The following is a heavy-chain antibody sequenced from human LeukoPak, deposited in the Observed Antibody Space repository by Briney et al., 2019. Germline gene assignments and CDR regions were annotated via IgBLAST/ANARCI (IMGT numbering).Heavy chain of an antibody. CDR3: ATGSLAAAESTAFDP. CDR2: IIPIFGTA. D-gene: IGHD6-13*01. V-gene: IGHV1-69*13. J-gene: IGHJ5*02. Sequence: ASVNVSCKASEGTFSSYAISWVRQAPGQGLEWMGGIIPIFGTANYAQKFQGRVTITADESTSTAYMELSSLRSEDTAVYYCATGSLAAAESTAFDPWGQGTLVTVSS. CDR1: EGTFSSYA.